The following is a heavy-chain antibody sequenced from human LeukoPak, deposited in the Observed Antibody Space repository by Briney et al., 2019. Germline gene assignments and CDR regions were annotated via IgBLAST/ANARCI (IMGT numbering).Heavy chain of an antibody. Sequence: SETLSLTCTVSGGSISSYYWSWIRQPPGKGLEWIGYIYYSGSTNYNPSLKSRVTISVDTSKNQFSLKLSSVTAADTAVYYCASFSHDYGDYHWGQGTLVTVSS. J-gene: IGHJ4*02. D-gene: IGHD4-17*01. V-gene: IGHV4-59*01. CDR1: GGSISSYY. CDR2: IYYSGST. CDR3: ASFSHDYGDYH.